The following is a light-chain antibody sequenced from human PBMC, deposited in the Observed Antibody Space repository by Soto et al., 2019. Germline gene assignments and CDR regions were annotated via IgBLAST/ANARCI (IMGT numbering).Light chain of an antibody. V-gene: IGLV2-11*01. CDR3: CSYAGSYV. CDR2: DVS. Sequence: QSALTQPRSVSGSPGQSVTISCTGTSSDVGGYNYVSWYQHHPGKAPKLMIYDVSKRPSGAPDRFSGSKSGNTASLTISGLQAEDEADYYCCSYAGSYVFGTGTKLTVL. J-gene: IGLJ1*01. CDR1: SSDVGGYNY.